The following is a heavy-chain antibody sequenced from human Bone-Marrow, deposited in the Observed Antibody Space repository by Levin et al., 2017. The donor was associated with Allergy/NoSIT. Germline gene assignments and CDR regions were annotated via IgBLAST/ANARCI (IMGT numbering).Heavy chain of an antibody. CDR2: ITISGSTT. Sequence: SCAASGFTFSSYEMNWVRQAPGKGLEWVSYITISGSTTYYADSVKGRFTVSRDNAKNSLYLQMNSLRAEDTAVYYCAREASSSSWDYFDQWGQGTLVTVSS. CDR1: GFTFSSYE. CDR3: AREASSSSWDYFDQ. V-gene: IGHV3-48*03. D-gene: IGHD6-13*01. J-gene: IGHJ4*02.